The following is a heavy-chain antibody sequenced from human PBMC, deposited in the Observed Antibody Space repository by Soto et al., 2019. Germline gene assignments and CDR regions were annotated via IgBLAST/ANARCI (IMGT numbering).Heavy chain of an antibody. CDR1: GGTFSNYG. J-gene: IGHJ4*02. CDR2: IIPILGST. V-gene: IGHV1-69*13. Sequence: GASVKVSFKASGGTFSNYGISWLRQAPGQGLEWMGGIIPILGSTKSAQSFQGRVTFTADESTTMAYMELSSPSSEDTAVYYCARDRWSDSSGYYYESAYWGQGTLVTVSS. D-gene: IGHD3-22*01. CDR3: ARDRWSDSSGYYYESAY.